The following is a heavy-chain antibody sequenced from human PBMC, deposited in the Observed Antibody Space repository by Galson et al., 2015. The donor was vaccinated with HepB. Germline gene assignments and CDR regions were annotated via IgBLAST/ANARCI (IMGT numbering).Heavy chain of an antibody. D-gene: IGHD2-2*01. CDR2: ISGSGGST. CDR1: GFTFRSYA. V-gene: IGHV3-23*01. Sequence: PLRLSCAASGFTFRSYAMSCVRQAPGKGLECVSAISGSGGSTYYADSVNGRFTISRGNSKNTLYLKMNSLRAEDTAVDYCAKDQSSTSSRACDIWGQGTMVTVSS. CDR3: AKDQSSTSSRACDI. J-gene: IGHJ3*02.